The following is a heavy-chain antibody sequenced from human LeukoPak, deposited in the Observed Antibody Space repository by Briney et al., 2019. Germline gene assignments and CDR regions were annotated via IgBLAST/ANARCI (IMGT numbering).Heavy chain of an antibody. D-gene: IGHD4-17*01. CDR2: ISSSTSYI. V-gene: IGHV3-21*01. Sequence: GGSLRLSCAASGSTFSSYSMNWIRQAPGKGLEWVSSISSSTSYIYYADSVKGRFTISKDNAKNSLYLQMNSLRAEDTAVYYCARAGGSTVSHSDYWGQGTLVTVSS. CDR3: ARAGGSTVSHSDY. J-gene: IGHJ4*02. CDR1: GSTFSSYS.